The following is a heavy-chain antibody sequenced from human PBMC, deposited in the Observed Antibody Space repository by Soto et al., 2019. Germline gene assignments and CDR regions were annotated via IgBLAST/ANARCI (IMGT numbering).Heavy chain of an antibody. CDR3: ARDVGRSFPHPNLSDY. J-gene: IGHJ4*02. CDR2: ISYDGGNE. CDR1: GFKFSSFG. V-gene: IGHV3-30*03. Sequence: QVQLVESGGGVVQPGRSLRLSCAASGFKFSSFGMHWVRQAPGKGLRWVALISYDGGNEYYADSVKGRFTISRDNSQNTQYLQMNSLRAEDTAVYYCARDVGRSFPHPNLSDYWGQGTLVTVSP. D-gene: IGHD1-26*01.